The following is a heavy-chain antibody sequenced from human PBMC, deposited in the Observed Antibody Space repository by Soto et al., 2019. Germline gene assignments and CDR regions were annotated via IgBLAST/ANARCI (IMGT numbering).Heavy chain of an antibody. CDR1: GFTFSSYA. V-gene: IGHV3-33*08. J-gene: IGHJ4*02. Sequence: GGSLRLSCAASGFTFSSYAMSWVRQAPGKGLEWVAVIWYDGSNKYYADAVKGRFTISRDNSKNTLYLQMNSLRAEDTAVYYCARDRGSSSGWYDLGYFDYWGQGTLVTVSS. D-gene: IGHD6-19*01. CDR3: ARDRGSSSGWYDLGYFDY. CDR2: IWYDGSNK.